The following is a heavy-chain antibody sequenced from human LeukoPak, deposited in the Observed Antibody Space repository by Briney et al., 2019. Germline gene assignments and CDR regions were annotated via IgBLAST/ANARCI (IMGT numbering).Heavy chain of an antibody. J-gene: IGHJ4*02. D-gene: IGHD5/OR15-5a*01. CDR1: GFIFNDFY. V-gene: IGHV3-11*04. CDR3: ARLSRESFDY. CDR2: ISNTGGPI. Sequence: GGSLRLPCATSGFIFNDFYLSWIRQAPGKGLEWISYISNTGGPIYYADSVNGRFTISRDSAKSSLYLQMNSLRAEDTAVYYCARLSRESFDYWGQGTLVTVSS.